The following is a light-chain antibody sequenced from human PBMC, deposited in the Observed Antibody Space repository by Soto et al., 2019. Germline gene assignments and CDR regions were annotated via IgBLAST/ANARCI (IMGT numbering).Light chain of an antibody. CDR3: QQYSDWPPYT. CDR2: DTS. V-gene: IGKV3-15*01. Sequence: EVVLTQSPVTLSVSPGDRATLSCRASQSVSSKLAWYQLKPGQAPRLLIYDTSNRATGVSARFSGSGYGTEFTLPVSSLQSEDFAVYYCQQYSDWPPYTFGQGTKLEMK. J-gene: IGKJ2*01. CDR1: QSVSSK.